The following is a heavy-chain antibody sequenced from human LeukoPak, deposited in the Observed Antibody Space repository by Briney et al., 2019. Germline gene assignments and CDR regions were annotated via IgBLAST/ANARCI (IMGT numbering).Heavy chain of an antibody. Sequence: SETLSLTCTVSGGSISSYYWSWIRQPPGKGLEWIGYIYYSGSTNYNPSLKSRVTISVDTSKNQFSLKLSSVTAADTAVYYCTRDGVETGIYMDVWGKGTTVTVSS. V-gene: IGHV4-59*01. CDR1: GGSISSYY. CDR3: TRDGVETGIYMDV. J-gene: IGHJ6*03. CDR2: IYYSGST. D-gene: IGHD3-3*01.